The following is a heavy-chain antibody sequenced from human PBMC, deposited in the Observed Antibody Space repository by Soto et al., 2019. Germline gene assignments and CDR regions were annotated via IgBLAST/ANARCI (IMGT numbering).Heavy chain of an antibody. CDR2: ISSSSSYI. D-gene: IGHD3-10*01. V-gene: IGHV3-21*01. CDR3: ARRGSGSPLWFDP. Sequence: PWWSLRLCCAASGFTFSSYSMNWCRQAPGKGLEWVSSISSSSSYIYYADSVKGRFTISRDNAKNSLYLQMNSLRAEDTAVYYCARRGSGSPLWFDPWGQGTLVTVSS. J-gene: IGHJ5*02. CDR1: GFTFSSYS.